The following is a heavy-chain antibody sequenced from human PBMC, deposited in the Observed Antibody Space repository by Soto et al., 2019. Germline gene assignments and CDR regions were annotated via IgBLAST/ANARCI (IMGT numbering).Heavy chain of an antibody. CDR2: IIPIFGTA. CDR3: ARTITMVRGVFPLELNWF. CDR1: RHAFSSYA. Sequence: KVSCKASRHAFSSYAISWVRQSPGQELEWMGGIIPIFGTANYAQKFQGRVTITADESTSTAYMELSSLRSEDTAVYYWARTITMVRGVFPLELNWF. J-gene: IGHJ5*01. V-gene: IGHV1-69*01. D-gene: IGHD3-10*01.